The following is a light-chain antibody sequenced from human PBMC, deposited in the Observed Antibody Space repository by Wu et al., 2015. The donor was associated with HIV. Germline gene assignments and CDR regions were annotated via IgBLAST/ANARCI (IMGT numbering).Light chain of an antibody. CDR2: DAS. Sequence: EIVLTRSPATLSLSPGERATLSCRASQSVNTYLAWYQQKPGQAPRLLIYDASNRATGIPARFSGSGSGTDFTLTISSLEPEDFAVYYCQQRSNWPLTFGGGTKVEIK. J-gene: IGKJ4*01. CDR3: QQRSNWPLT. V-gene: IGKV3-11*01. CDR1: QSVNTY.